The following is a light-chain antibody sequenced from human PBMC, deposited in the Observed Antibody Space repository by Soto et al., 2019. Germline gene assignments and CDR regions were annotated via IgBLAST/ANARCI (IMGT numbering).Light chain of an antibody. J-gene: IGLJ1*01. CDR2: EVS. CDR3: YSYRGYYTRV. Sequence: QSVLTQPASVSGSPGQSITISCTGTSSDVGGYNFVSWYQQLPGRAPKLLIYEVSRRPSGVSNRFSGSKSGDTASLTISGLQAEDEADYYCYSYRGYYTRVFGTGTKVTVL. CDR1: SSDVGGYNF. V-gene: IGLV2-14*01.